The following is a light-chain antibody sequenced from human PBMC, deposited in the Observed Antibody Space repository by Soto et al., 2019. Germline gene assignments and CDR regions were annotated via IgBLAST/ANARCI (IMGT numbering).Light chain of an antibody. CDR1: QSVSSY. CDR3: QQRSNWPRT. J-gene: IGKJ1*01. Sequence: ENVLTQSPATLSLSPGERATLSCRASQSVSSYIAWYQQKPGQAPRLLIYDASNRATGIPARFSGSGSGTDFTLTISSLEPEDFAVYYCQQRSNWPRTFGQGTKGISN. V-gene: IGKV3-11*01. CDR2: DAS.